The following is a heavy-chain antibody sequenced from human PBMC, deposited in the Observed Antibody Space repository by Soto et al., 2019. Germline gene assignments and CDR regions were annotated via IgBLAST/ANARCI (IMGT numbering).Heavy chain of an antibody. CDR1: GFTFSSYW. D-gene: IGHD3-3*01. J-gene: IGHJ4*02. CDR3: ARVETYYDFWSGYYLYYFDY. Sequence: PGGSLSLSCAASGFTFSSYWMHWVRQAPGKGLVWVSRINSDGSSTSYADSVKGRFTISRDNAKNTLYLQMNSLRAEDTAVYYCARVETYYDFWSGYYLYYFDYWGQGTLVTVSS. CDR2: INSDGSST. V-gene: IGHV3-74*01.